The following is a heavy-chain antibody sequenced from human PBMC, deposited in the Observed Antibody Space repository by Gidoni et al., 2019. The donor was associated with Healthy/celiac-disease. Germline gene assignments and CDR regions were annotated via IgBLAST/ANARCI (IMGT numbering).Heavy chain of an antibody. J-gene: IGHJ6*03. D-gene: IGHD3-9*01. V-gene: IGHV1-69*06. Sequence: QVQLVQSGAEVKKPGSSVKVSCKASGDTFSSYAISWVRQAPGQGLEWMGGIIPIFGTANYAQKFQGVVTITADKSTSTAYMELRSLRSEDTALYYCARGGITIFPTDGGYYYYMDVWGKGTTVTVSS. CDR3: ARGGITIFPTDGGYYYYMDV. CDR1: GDTFSSYA. CDR2: IIPIFGTA.